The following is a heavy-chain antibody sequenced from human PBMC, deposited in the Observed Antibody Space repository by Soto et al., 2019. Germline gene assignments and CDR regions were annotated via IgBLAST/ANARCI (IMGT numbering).Heavy chain of an antibody. Sequence: ASVKVSCKASGYTFTSYGISWLRQAPGQGLEWMGWISAYNGNTNYAQKLQGRVTMTTDTSTSTAYMELRSLRSDDTAVYYCARDQPQLEQLDYWGQGTLVTVSS. CDR2: ISAYNGNT. V-gene: IGHV1-18*04. CDR1: GYTFTSYG. J-gene: IGHJ4*02. CDR3: ARDQPQLEQLDY. D-gene: IGHD1-1*01.